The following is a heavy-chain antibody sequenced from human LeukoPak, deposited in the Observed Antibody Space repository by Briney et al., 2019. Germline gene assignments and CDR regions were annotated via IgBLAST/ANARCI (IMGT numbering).Heavy chain of an antibody. D-gene: IGHD3-10*01. Sequence: PGGSLRLSCAASGLTFSSYGMSWVRQAPGKGLEWVSAISGSGGSTYYADSVKGRFTISRDNSKNTLYLQMNSLRAEDTAVYYCAKDERVLWFGEYAFDIWGQGTMVTVSS. J-gene: IGHJ3*02. CDR2: ISGSGGST. CDR1: GLTFSSYG. CDR3: AKDERVLWFGEYAFDI. V-gene: IGHV3-23*01.